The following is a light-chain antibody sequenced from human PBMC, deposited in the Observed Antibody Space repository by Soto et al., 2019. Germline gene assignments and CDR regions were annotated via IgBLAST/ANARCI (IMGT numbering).Light chain of an antibody. CDR2: GAS. J-gene: IGKJ1*01. V-gene: IGKV3-15*01. CDR3: QEYNNWPPWK. Sequence: DILVTQSPATRSVSPGERPTVYCRSSQSVGSNLAWYQQRPGQAPRLLIYGASTRATGIPARFSGSGSGTGFTLTISSLQSEDFAVYYCQEYNNWPPWKFGQGTKVDI. CDR1: QSVGSN.